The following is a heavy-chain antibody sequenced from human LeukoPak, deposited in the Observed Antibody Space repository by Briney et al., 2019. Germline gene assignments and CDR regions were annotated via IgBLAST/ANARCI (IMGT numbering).Heavy chain of an antibody. V-gene: IGHV3-49*04. D-gene: IGHD6-13*01. J-gene: IGHJ4*02. Sequence: PGRSLRLSCTASGFTFGDYAMSWVRQAPGKGLEWVGFIRSKAYGGTTEYAASVKGRFTISRDDSKSIAYLQMNSLKTEDTAVYYCTREAAAGTRVYYFDYRGQGTLVTVSS. CDR1: GFTFGDYA. CDR3: TREAAAGTRVYYFDY. CDR2: IRSKAYGGTT.